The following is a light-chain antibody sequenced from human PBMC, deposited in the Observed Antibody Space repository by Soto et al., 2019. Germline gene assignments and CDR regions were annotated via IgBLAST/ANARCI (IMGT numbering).Light chain of an antibody. J-gene: IGLJ2*01. Sequence: QSVLTQPPSASGSPGQSVTISCTGSSSDVGGYNYVSWYQQHPGKAPKLMIYEVSKRPSGVPDRLSGSKSGNTASLTVSGLQAEDEAYYYCIAEGGSNTVVFGGGSKVTVL. V-gene: IGLV2-8*01. CDR3: IAEGGSNTVV. CDR1: SSDVGGYNY. CDR2: EVS.